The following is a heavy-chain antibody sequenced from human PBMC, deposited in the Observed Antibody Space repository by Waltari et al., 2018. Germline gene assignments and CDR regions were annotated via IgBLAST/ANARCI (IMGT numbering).Heavy chain of an antibody. CDR1: GDSVTNAYW. J-gene: IGHJ4*02. CDR3: ARDRGRGLYLDS. V-gene: IGHV4-4*02. CDR2: IHGSGRT. D-gene: IGHD2-15*01. Sequence: QLQLQESGPGLVKPSGTLSLTCTVSGDSVTNAYWWSWVRQSPRQGLEWIGQIHGSGRTNYNPSFASRVTVSIDTSNNQFSLKVTSATAADTAVYYCARDRGRGLYLDSWGRGALFTVS.